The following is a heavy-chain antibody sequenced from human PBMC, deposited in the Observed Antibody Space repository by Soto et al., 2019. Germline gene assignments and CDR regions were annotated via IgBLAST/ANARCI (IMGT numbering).Heavy chain of an antibody. CDR2: IGRSGSDI. J-gene: IGHJ3*02. Sequence: PGGSLRLSCAASGFSFSKYAMNWVRQAPGKGLEWVSSIGRSGSDIYYADSVKGRFTISRDDAKNSLYLQMSSLRAEDTAVYYCARDRTYCTSTNCPLDIWGQGTMVTVSS. CDR3: ARDRTYCTSTNCPLDI. V-gene: IGHV3-21*06. D-gene: IGHD2-2*01. CDR1: GFSFSKYA.